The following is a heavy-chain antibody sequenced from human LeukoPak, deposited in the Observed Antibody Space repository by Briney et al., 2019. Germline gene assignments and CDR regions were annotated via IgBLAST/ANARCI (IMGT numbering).Heavy chain of an antibody. V-gene: IGHV1-69*01. CDR2: IIPIFGTV. D-gene: IGHD6-19*01. Sequence: SVKVSCKASGGTFSSYAISWVRQAPGQGLEWMGGIIPIFGTVNYAQKFQGRVTITADESTSTAYMELSSLRSEDTAVYYCARDFGGWHYFDYWGQGTLVTVSS. CDR3: ARDFGGWHYFDY. CDR1: GGTFSSYA. J-gene: IGHJ4*02.